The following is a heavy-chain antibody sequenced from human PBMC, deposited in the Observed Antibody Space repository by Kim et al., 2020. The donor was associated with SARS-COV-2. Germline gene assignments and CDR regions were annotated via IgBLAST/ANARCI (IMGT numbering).Heavy chain of an antibody. D-gene: IGHD4-17*01. CDR3: AALDYGENY. J-gene: IGHJ4*02. CDR2: GST. V-gene: IGHV4-39*01. Sequence: GSTTHNPSPKSRVTIAVATSKNQFSLKRSSVTAADTAVYYCAALDYGENYWGQGTLVTVSS.